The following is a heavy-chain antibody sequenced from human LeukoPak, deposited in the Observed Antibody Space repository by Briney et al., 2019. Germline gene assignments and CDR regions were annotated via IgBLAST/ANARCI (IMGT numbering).Heavy chain of an antibody. Sequence: SETLSLTCTVSNGSITSNYWSWIRQPAGKGLEWIGRISNSGSTNYNPSLKSRVTMSLDTSKNHFSLRLSSVTAADTAIYYCAIFRDTGGYHLGAFDVWGQGTVVTVSS. J-gene: IGHJ3*01. D-gene: IGHD3-22*01. V-gene: IGHV4-4*07. CDR2: ISNSGST. CDR1: NGSITSNY. CDR3: AIFRDTGGYHLGAFDV.